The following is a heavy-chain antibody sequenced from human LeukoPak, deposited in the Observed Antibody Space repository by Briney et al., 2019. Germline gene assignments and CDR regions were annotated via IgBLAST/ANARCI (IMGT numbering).Heavy chain of an antibody. CDR3: ARGALDAYDS. D-gene: IGHD5-24*01. Sequence: GGSLRLSCAASGFXFRDYEMNWVRQAPGKGLEWVSYISITSNTIHYADSVKGRFTISRDNTKNSLHLQMTRLRADDTAVYYCARGALDAYDSWGQGTPVTVSS. CDR2: ISITSNTI. J-gene: IGHJ5*01. V-gene: IGHV3-48*03. CDR1: GFXFRDYE.